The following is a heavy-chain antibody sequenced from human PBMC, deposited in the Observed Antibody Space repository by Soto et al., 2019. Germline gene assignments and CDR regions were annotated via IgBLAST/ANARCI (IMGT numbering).Heavy chain of an antibody. D-gene: IGHD3-10*01. V-gene: IGHV4-34*01. J-gene: IGHJ5*02. CDR2: INHSGST. CDR1: GGSFSGYY. CDR3: ARWRKTYYYGSATHYNWFDP. Sequence: QVQLQQWGAGLLKPSETLSLTCAVYGGSFSGYYWSWIRQPPGKGLEWIGEINHSGSTNYNPSLKSRVTISVDTSKNQFSLKLSSVTAADTAVYYCARWRKTYYYGSATHYNWFDPWGQGTLVTVSS.